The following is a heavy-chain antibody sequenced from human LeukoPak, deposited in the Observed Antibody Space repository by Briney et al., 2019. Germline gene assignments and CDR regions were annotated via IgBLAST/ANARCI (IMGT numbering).Heavy chain of an antibody. CDR3: ARGPSIAARYDAFDI. Sequence: GGSLRLSCAASGFTFSSYSMNWVRQAPGKGLEWVSSISSSGNTISYVDSVKGRFTISRDNAKNSLYLQVISLRAEDTAVYYCARGPSIAARYDAFDIWGQGTMVTVSS. V-gene: IGHV3-48*04. CDR2: ISSSGNTI. D-gene: IGHD6-6*01. CDR1: GFTFSSYS. J-gene: IGHJ3*02.